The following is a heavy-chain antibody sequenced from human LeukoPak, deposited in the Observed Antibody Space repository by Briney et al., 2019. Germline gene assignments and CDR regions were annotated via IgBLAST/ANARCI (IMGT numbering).Heavy chain of an antibody. CDR2: INHSGST. D-gene: IGHD4-23*01. CDR3: ARDRDGGNDY. V-gene: IGHV4-34*01. J-gene: IGHJ4*02. CDR1: GGSFSGYY. Sequence: PSETLSLTCAVYGGSFSGYYWSWIRQPPGKGLEWIGEINHSGSTNYNPSLKSRVTISVDTSKNQFSLKLSSVTAADTAVYYCARDRDGGNDYWGQGTLVTVSS.